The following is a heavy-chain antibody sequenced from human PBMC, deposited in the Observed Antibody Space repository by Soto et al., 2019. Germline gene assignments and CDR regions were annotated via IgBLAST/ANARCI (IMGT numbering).Heavy chain of an antibody. CDR3: ARAGSRGHYLGY. CDR2: ISAYNGNT. D-gene: IGHD2-15*01. CDR1: GYTFTSYG. Sequence: QVQLVQSGAEVKKPGASVKVSCKASGYTFTSYGISWVRQAPGQGLEWMGWISAYNGNTNYAQNRQGRVTRSTDRATRTADMELRRLRSDDTAVYYCARAGSRGHYLGYWGQGTLVTVS. J-gene: IGHJ4*02. V-gene: IGHV1-18*01.